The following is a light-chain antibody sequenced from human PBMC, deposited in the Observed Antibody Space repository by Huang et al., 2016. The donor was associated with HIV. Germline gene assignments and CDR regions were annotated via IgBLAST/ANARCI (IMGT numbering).Light chain of an antibody. CDR2: GAS. CDR3: QQYDSLYT. CDR1: PDIRSY. V-gene: IGKV1-33*01. J-gene: IGKJ2*01. Sequence: IQMTQSPASLSAYVGDRVTLSCQANPDIRSYLNWYQQKPGKAPRLLIYGASNLQAGVPSRFSGNGSGTDVTITISSLQSEDIATYYCQQYDSLYTFGQGTRLEIK.